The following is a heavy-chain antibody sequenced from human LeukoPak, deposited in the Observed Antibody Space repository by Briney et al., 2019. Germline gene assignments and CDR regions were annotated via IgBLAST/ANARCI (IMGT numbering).Heavy chain of an antibody. J-gene: IGHJ4*02. D-gene: IGHD3-22*01. Sequence: PGESLKISCKGSGYSFTSYWIGWVRQMPGKGLEWMGIIYPGDSDTRYSPSFQGQVTISADKSISTAYLQWTSLKASDTAMYYCASFRKYYYDVSYYFDYWGQGTLVTVSS. CDR3: ASFRKYYYDVSYYFDY. CDR1: GYSFTSYW. V-gene: IGHV5-51*01. CDR2: IYPGDSDT.